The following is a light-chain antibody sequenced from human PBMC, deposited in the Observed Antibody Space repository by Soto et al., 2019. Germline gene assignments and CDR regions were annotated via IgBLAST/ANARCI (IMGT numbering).Light chain of an antibody. V-gene: IGKV3-15*01. Sequence: EIVLTQSPGTLSLSPGERATLSCRASQSVSSSSLAWYQQKPGQAPRLLIYGASTRATGIPARFSGSGSGTEFTLTITSLQSEDFAVYYCQQYKKWPWTFGQGTKVDIK. CDR3: QQYKKWPWT. J-gene: IGKJ1*01. CDR1: QSVSSSS. CDR2: GAS.